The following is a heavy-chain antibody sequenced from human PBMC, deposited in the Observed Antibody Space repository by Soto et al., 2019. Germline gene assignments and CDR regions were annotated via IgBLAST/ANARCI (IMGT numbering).Heavy chain of an antibody. CDR1: VASITGGVTN. J-gene: IGHJ4*02. CDR2: IYYSGST. CDR3: ARDSYDSSGSSGYSFDY. V-gene: IGHV4-30-4*01. Sequence: QVQLQESGPGLVKPSQTLSLTCPVLVASITGGVTNGNGIRRPPGKGLEWIGYIYYSGSTYYNPSLKSRVTISVDTSKNQFSLKLSSVTAADTAVYYCARDSYDSSGSSGYSFDYWGQGTLVTVSS. D-gene: IGHD3-22*01.